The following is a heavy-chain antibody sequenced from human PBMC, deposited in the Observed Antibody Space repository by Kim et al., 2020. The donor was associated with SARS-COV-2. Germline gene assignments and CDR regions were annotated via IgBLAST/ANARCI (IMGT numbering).Heavy chain of an antibody. Sequence: GGSLRLSCAAAGFSFNNYYMPWVRRRPGEGLEFVSVISDDGTTDYAASARGGFSMSRGNTTNIPYLHMSDFRVEDTAPYYYARSDRAVAFGLDSWGHG. V-gene: IGHV3-66*01. CDR3: ARSDRAVAFGLDS. D-gene: IGHD3-10*01. CDR2: ISDDGTT. J-gene: IGHJ1*01. CDR1: GFSFNNYY.